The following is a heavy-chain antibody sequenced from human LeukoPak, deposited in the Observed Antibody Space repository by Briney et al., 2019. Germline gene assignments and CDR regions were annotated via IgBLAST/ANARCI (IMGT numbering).Heavy chain of an antibody. J-gene: IGHJ5*02. V-gene: IGHV3-48*03. D-gene: IGHD1-14*01. CDR2: IRSSGSTI. CDR1: GFTFSSYE. CDR3: ARGSEGWFDP. Sequence: GGSLRLSCAASGFTFSSYEMNWVRQAPGKGQEWVSYIRSSGSTIYYADSVKGRFTISRDNAKNSLYLQMNSVRVEDTAVYYCARGSEGWFDPWGQGTLVTVSS.